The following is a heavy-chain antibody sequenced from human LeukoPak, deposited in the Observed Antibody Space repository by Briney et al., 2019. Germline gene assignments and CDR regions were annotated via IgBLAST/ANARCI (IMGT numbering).Heavy chain of an antibody. CDR1: GYTFTGYY. CDR2: INPNSGGT. CDR3: ARTRIQLWLRQYYFDY. J-gene: IGHJ4*02. V-gene: IGHV1-2*02. Sequence: ASVKVSCKASGYTFTGYYMHWVRQAPGQGLEWMGWINPNSGGTNYAQKFQGRVTMTRDTSISTAYMELSRLRSDDTAVYYCARTRIQLWLRQYYFDYWGQGTLVTVSS. D-gene: IGHD5-18*01.